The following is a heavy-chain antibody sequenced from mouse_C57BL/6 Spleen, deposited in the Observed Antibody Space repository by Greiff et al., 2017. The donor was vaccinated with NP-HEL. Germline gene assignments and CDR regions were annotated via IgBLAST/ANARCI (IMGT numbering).Heavy chain of an antibody. CDR1: GYTFTDYE. D-gene: IGHD1-1*01. CDR3: SITTVVATPYFDY. Sequence: VQLQQSGAELVRPGASVTLSCKASGYTFTDYEMHWVKQTPVHGLEWIGAIDPETGGTAYNQKFKGKAILTADKSSSTAYMELRSLTSEDSAVYYWSITTVVATPYFDYWGQGTTLTVSS. CDR2: IDPETGGT. J-gene: IGHJ2*01. V-gene: IGHV1-15*01.